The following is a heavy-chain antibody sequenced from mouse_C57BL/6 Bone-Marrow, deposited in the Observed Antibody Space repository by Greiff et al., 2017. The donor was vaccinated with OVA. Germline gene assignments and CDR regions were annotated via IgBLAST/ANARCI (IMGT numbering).Heavy chain of an antibody. V-gene: IGHV3-6*01. CDR3: ARGITPFAY. Sequence: EVQVVESGPGLVKPSQSLSLTCSVTGYSITSGYYWNWIRQFPGNKLEWMGYISYDGSNNYNPSLKNRISITRDTSKNQFFLKLNSVTTEDTATYYCARGITPFAYWGQGTLVTVSA. CDR2: ISYDGSN. J-gene: IGHJ3*01. D-gene: IGHD1-1*01. CDR1: GYSITSGYY.